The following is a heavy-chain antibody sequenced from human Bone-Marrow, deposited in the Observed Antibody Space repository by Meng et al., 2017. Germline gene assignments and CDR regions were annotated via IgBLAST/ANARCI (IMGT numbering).Heavy chain of an antibody. CDR2: INPNSGGT. J-gene: IGHJ4*02. CDR1: GYTFTGYY. V-gene: IGHV1-2*02. D-gene: IGHD1-26*01. Sequence: ASVKVSCKASGYTFTGYYMHWVRQAPGQGLEWMGWINPNSGGTNYAQKFQGRVTMTRDTSISTAYMELSRLRADDTAVYYCAVGPLVGPTADVDYWGQGTLVTVSS. CDR3: AVGPLVGPTADVDY.